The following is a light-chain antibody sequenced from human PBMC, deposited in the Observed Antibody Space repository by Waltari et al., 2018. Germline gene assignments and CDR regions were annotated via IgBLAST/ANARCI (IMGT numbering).Light chain of an antibody. Sequence: QSALTQPAYVSGSPGPSITISCKGTSSDIGSYDLVSWYQQHPGKAPKAIIYEVTKRPSGVSNRFSGSKSGYTASLTVSDIQTEDESDYYCCSYAGDSLWVFGGGTKLTVL. CDR3: CSYAGDSLWV. CDR2: EVT. J-gene: IGLJ3*02. V-gene: IGLV2-23*02. CDR1: SSDIGSYDL.